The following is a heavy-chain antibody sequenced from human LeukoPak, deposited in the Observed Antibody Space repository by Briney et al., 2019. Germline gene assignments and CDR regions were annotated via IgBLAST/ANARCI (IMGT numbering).Heavy chain of an antibody. CDR2: ISSSGSTI. J-gene: IGHJ4*02. Sequence: GGSLRLSCAASGFTFSSYEMNWVRQAPGKGLEWFSYISSSGSTIYYADSVKSRFTISRDNAKNSLYLQMNSLRAEDTAVYYCARIPSYCGGDCWYDYWGQGTLVTVSS. D-gene: IGHD2-21*02. CDR1: GFTFSSYE. V-gene: IGHV3-48*03. CDR3: ARIPSYCGGDCWYDY.